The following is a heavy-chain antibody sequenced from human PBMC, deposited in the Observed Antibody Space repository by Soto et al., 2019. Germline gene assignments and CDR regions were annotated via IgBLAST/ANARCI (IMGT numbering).Heavy chain of an antibody. CDR2: IYWDDDK. Sequence: SGATLVNPTQTLTRTCTFSGFSRITSGVGVGWIRQPPGKALEWLALIYWDDDKRYSPSLKSRLTITKDTSKNQVVLTMTNMDPVDTATYYCALSYCGGDCCWGRAFDIWGQGTMVTVSS. CDR1: GFSRITSGVG. J-gene: IGHJ3*02. D-gene: IGHD2-21*01. V-gene: IGHV2-5*02. CDR3: ALSYCGGDCCWGRAFDI.